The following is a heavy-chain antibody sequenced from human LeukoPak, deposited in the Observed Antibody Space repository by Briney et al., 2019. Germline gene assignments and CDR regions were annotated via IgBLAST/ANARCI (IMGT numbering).Heavy chain of an antibody. D-gene: IGHD5-18*01. CDR2: ISGSGGST. CDR1: GFTFSNYA. CDR3: AKVSGYSYGYYYYYMDV. V-gene: IGHV3-23*01. Sequence: GSLRLSCAASGFTFSNYAMSWVRQAPGKGLEWVSAISGSGGSTYYADSVKGRFTISRDNSKNTLYLQLNSLRAEDTAVYYCAKVSGYSYGYYYYYMDVWSKGTTVTVSS. J-gene: IGHJ6*03.